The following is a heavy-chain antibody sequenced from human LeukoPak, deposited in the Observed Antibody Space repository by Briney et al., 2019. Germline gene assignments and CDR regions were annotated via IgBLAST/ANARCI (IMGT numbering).Heavy chain of an antibody. CDR2: IRYDGSNK. Sequence: GGSLRLSCAASGFTFSSYEMNWVRQAPGKGLERVAFIRYDGSNKYYADSVKGRFTISRDNSKNTLYLQMNSLRAEDTAVYYCAKDPQKWESYFDYWGQGTLVTVSS. CDR3: AKDPQKWESYFDY. V-gene: IGHV3-30*02. J-gene: IGHJ4*02. D-gene: IGHD1-26*01. CDR1: GFTFSSYE.